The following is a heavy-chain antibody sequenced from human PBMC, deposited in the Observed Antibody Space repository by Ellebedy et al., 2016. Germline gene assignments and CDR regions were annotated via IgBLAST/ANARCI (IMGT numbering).Heavy chain of an antibody. CDR2: ISGGGGST. D-gene: IGHD6-19*01. V-gene: IGHV3-23*01. CDR1: GFTFSSYA. Sequence: GESLKISXPASGFTFSSYAMSWVRQAPGKGLEWVSSISGGGGSTYYADSMRGRFTISRDNSKNTLYLQMNSLRDEDTAVYFCAKEPGYNSGWYDYWGQGTLVTVSS. J-gene: IGHJ4*02. CDR3: AKEPGYNSGWYDY.